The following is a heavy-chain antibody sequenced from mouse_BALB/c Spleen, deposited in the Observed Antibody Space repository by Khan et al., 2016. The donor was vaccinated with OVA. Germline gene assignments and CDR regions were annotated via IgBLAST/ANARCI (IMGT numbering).Heavy chain of an antibody. J-gene: IGHJ2*01. CDR2: INTYTGEP. CDR1: GYTFTNYV. Sequence: QIQLVQSGPELKKPGETVKISCKASGYTFTNYVMNWVKQSPGKGLEWMGWINTYTGEPTYADDFKGRFAFSLETSASTAYLQINSLKNEDTATYFGVRFHGGYWGQGTTLTVAS. CDR3: VRFHGGY. V-gene: IGHV9-3-1*01.